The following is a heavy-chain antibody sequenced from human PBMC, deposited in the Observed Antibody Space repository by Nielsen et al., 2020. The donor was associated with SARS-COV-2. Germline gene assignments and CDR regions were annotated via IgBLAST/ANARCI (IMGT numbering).Heavy chain of an antibody. V-gene: IGHV3-30*03. CDR3: ARALSIVGAIRF. D-gene: IGHD1-26*01. Sequence: GESLKISCAASGFTFSSYGMHWVRQAPGKGLEWVAVISYDGSNKYYADSVKGRFTISRDNSKNTLYLQMNSLRAEDTAVYYCARALSIVGAIRFWGQGTLVTVSS. CDR1: GFTFSSYG. J-gene: IGHJ4*02. CDR2: ISYDGSNK.